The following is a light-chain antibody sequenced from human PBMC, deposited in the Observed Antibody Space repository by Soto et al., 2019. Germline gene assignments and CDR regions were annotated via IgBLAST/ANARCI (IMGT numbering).Light chain of an antibody. J-gene: IGKJ5*01. CDR3: QQYNSWPPIT. Sequence: ELVMTQSPDTLYVSPGEGATLSCRASQSVRTTLAWYQQKAGQAPRLLIYGASTRATGIPDRFSGSGSGTEFTLTISSLQSEDFAVYYCQQYNSWPPITFGQGTRLEIK. CDR1: QSVRTT. CDR2: GAS. V-gene: IGKV3-15*01.